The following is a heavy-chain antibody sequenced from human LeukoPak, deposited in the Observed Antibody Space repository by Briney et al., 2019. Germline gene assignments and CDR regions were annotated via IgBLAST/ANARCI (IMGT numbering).Heavy chain of an antibody. Sequence: KASETLSLTCTVSGGSISNWYWSWFRQPAGKGLEWIGRIYSSGSTIYNPSLKSRVTMSVDTSTNQISLRLTSVTAADTAMYYCARKLASSTLKAGAFDIWGQGTMVTVSS. J-gene: IGHJ3*02. CDR2: IYSSGST. CDR3: ARKLASSTLKAGAFDI. V-gene: IGHV4-4*07. D-gene: IGHD2-2*01. CDR1: GGSISNWY.